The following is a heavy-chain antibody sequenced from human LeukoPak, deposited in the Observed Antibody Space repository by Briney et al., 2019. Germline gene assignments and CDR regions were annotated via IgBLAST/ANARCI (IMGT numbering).Heavy chain of an antibody. J-gene: IGHJ4*02. Sequence: GASVKVSCKASGYTFTGYYMHWVRQAPGQGREWMGWINPNSGGTNYAQKFQGRVTMTRDTSFSTAYMELSRLRSDDTAVYYCARDLPMVRGAFDYWGQGTLVTVSS. V-gene: IGHV1-2*02. CDR3: ARDLPMVRGAFDY. CDR1: GYTFTGYY. CDR2: INPNSGGT. D-gene: IGHD3-10*01.